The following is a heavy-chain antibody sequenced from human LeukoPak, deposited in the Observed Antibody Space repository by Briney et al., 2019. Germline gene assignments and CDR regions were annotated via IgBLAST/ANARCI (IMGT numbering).Heavy chain of an antibody. Sequence: SETLSLTCTVSGGSISSYYWSWIRQPPAKGLEWIGYIYYSGSANYNPSLKSRVTLSVDTSKNQFSLKLSSVTAADTAVYYCARGSIAAVEGSHWFDPWGQGTLVTVSS. V-gene: IGHV4-59*01. CDR2: IYYSGSA. CDR3: ARGSIAAVEGSHWFDP. D-gene: IGHD6-13*01. J-gene: IGHJ5*02. CDR1: GGSISSYY.